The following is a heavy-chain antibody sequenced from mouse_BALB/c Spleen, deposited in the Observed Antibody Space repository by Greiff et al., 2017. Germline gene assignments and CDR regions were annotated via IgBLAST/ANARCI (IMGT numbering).Heavy chain of an antibody. Sequence: EVKLMESGGGLVQPGGSLRLSCATSGFTFTDYYMSWVRQPPGKALEWLGFIRNKANGYTTEYSASVKGRFTISRDNSQSILYLQMNTLRAEDSATYYCARDYYGYGAYWGQGTLVTVSA. CDR2: IRNKANGYTT. CDR1: GFTFTDYY. J-gene: IGHJ3*01. V-gene: IGHV7-3*02. CDR3: ARDYYGYGAY. D-gene: IGHD1-2*01.